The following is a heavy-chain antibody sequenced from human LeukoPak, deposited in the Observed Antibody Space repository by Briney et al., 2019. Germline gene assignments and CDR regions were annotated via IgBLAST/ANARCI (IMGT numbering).Heavy chain of an antibody. Sequence: SETLSRTCTVSGGSISSYYWSWIRQPPGKGLEWIGYIYYSGSTNYHPFLKSRVTISVDTSKNQFSLKLSSVTAADTAVYYCARWTGPMDAFDIWGQGTMVTVSS. CDR1: GGSISSYY. J-gene: IGHJ3*02. D-gene: IGHD4-23*01. V-gene: IGHV4-59*01. CDR2: IYYSGST. CDR3: ARWTGPMDAFDI.